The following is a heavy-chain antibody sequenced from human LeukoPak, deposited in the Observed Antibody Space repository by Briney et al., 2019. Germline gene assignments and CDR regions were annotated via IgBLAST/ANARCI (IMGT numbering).Heavy chain of an antibody. CDR2: INQDGRET. CDR1: GFTFSSYW. V-gene: IGHV3-7*01. Sequence: GGSLRLSCAASGFTFSSYWMSWVRQAPGRGLEWVANINQDGRETDHLDSVKGRFTISRDDAKNSVYLQMNSLRVEDTAVYYCARRYYFDYWGQGTLVTVSS. CDR3: ARRYYFDY. J-gene: IGHJ4*02.